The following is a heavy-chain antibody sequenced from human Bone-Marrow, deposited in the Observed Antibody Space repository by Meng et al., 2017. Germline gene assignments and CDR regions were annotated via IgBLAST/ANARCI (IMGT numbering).Heavy chain of an antibody. Sequence: QVQLVRSGAEEKKPGASVKVSCKASGYTFTSYDINWVRQATGQGLEWMGYMRPNSDNTDYAQKFQGRITMTTNTSISTAYMELSSLTSEDTAVYYCAREGLDPWGQGTLVTVSS. V-gene: IGHV1-8*01. CDR1: GYTFTSYD. J-gene: IGHJ5*02. CDR3: AREGLDP. CDR2: MRPNSDNT.